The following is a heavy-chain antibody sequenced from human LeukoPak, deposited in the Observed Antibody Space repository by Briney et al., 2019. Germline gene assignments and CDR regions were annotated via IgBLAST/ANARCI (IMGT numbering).Heavy chain of an antibody. V-gene: IGHV4-34*01. J-gene: IGHJ6*03. D-gene: IGHD5-18*01. CDR3: ARVARKLWLYYYYYMDV. CDR2: INHSGST. CDR1: GGSFSGYY. Sequence: PSETLSLTCAVYGGSFSGYYWSWIRQPPGKGLEWIGEINHSGSTNYNPSLKSRVTISVDTSKNQFSLKLSSVTAADTAVYYCARVARKLWLYYYYYMDVRGEGTTVTVSS.